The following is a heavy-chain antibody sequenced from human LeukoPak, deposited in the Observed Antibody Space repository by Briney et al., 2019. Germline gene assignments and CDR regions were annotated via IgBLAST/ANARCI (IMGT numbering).Heavy chain of an antibody. CDR2: ISDDGSKR. CDR3: ARESGFMMVGEINADNWFDP. J-gene: IGHJ5*02. CDR1: GFTFRDSA. Sequence: GGSLRLSCSGAGFTFRDSAFHWVRQAPGKGLEWVAVISDDGSKRFYADSVKGRFTISRDNSRDTLYLHMQTLRPEDSAVYYCARESGFMMVGEINADNWFDPWGQGTPVTASS. D-gene: IGHD3-3*01. V-gene: IGHV3-30*04.